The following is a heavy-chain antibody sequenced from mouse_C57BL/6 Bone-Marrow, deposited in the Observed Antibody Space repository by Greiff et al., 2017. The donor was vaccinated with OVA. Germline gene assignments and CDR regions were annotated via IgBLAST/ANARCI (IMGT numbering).Heavy chain of an antibody. CDR2: INPNNGGT. D-gene: IGHD2-2*01. CDR3: ARGATMVTPAWFAY. J-gene: IGHJ3*01. CDR1: GYTFTDYN. Sequence: EVQLQQSGPELVKPGASVKMSCKASGYTFTDYNMHWVKQSHGKSLEWIGYINPNNGGTSYNQKFKGKATLTVNKSSSTAYMELRSLTSEDSAVYYCARGATMVTPAWFAYWGQGTLVTVSA. V-gene: IGHV1-22*01.